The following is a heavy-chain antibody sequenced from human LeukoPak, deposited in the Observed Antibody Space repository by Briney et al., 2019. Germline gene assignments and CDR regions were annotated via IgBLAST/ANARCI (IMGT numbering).Heavy chain of an antibody. CDR3: ARVRATFSPHFDN. D-gene: IGHD5-12*01. CDR2: INSDGSIT. J-gene: IGHJ4*02. Sequence: PGGSLRLSCAASGFTFSSYWMHWVRHAPGKGLMWVSRINSDGSITNYADSVKGRFTIYRDNDKNKLYLQMNSLRAEDTAVYYCARVRATFSPHFDNWGQGTLVTVSS. V-gene: IGHV3-74*01. CDR1: GFTFSSYW.